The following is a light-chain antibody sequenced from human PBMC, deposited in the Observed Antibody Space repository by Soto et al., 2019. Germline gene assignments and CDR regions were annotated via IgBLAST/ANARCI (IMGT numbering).Light chain of an antibody. CDR3: SSYTSSSTPYI. CDR2: DVS. V-gene: IGLV2-14*01. Sequence: QSVLTQPASVSGSPGQSITISCTGTSRDVGGYNYVSWYQQHPGKAPKLMIYDVSNRPSGVSNRFSGSKSGNTASLSISGLQAEDEADYYRSSYTSSSTPYIFGTGTKVTVL. CDR1: SRDVGGYNY. J-gene: IGLJ1*01.